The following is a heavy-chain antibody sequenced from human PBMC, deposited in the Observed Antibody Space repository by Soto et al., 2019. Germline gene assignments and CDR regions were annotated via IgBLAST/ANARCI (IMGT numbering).Heavy chain of an antibody. J-gene: IGHJ4*02. Sequence: GGSLRLSCVASGFTFSSYSMRWVRQAPGKGLEWVSGFRAGGDDGTTYYADSVKGRFTISRDNSKNTLFLQMNSLRAEDTAIYYCAKKVNSGSGSQYFDYFGQGTLVTVSS. V-gene: IGHV3-23*01. CDR1: GFTFSSYS. CDR2: FRAGGDDGTT. D-gene: IGHD3-10*01. CDR3: AKKVNSGSGSQYFDY.